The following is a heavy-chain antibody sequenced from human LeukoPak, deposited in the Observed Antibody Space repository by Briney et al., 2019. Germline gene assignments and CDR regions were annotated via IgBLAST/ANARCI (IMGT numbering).Heavy chain of an antibody. J-gene: IGHJ6*02. CDR3: ARDNWNYGSSMDV. Sequence: SETLSLTCTVSGGSISSYYWSWIRQPPGEGLEWIGYIYYSGSTNYNPSLKSRVTISVDTSKNQYSLKLSSVTAADTAVYYCARDNWNYGSSMDVWGQGTTVTVSS. CDR2: IYYSGST. D-gene: IGHD1-7*01. V-gene: IGHV4-59*01. CDR1: GGSISSYY.